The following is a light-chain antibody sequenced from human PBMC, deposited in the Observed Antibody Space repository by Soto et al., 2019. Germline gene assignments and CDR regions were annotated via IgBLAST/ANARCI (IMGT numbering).Light chain of an antibody. Sequence: QSVLTQPASVSGSPGQSITISCTGTRSDVGSYNLVSWYQQHPGKAPKHMIYEGSKRPSGVSNRFSGSKSGNTASLTISGLQAEDEADYYCCSYAGTLVFGGGTKVTVL. V-gene: IGLV2-23*01. J-gene: IGLJ2*01. CDR1: RSDVGSYNL. CDR2: EGS. CDR3: CSYAGTLV.